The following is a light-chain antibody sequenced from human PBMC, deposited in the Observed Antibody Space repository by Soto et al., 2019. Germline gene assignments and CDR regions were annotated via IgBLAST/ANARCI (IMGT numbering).Light chain of an antibody. CDR2: DVS. J-gene: IGLJ2*01. CDR1: SSDVGGYNY. V-gene: IGLV2-14*01. CDR3: SSYTSSSTLGGV. Sequence: QSVLTQPASVSGSPGQSITISCTGTSSDVGGYNYVSWYQQHPGKAPKLMIYDVSNRPSGVSNRFSGSKSGNTASLTISGLQAEDEAVYYCSSYTSSSTLGGVFGGGTKLTVL.